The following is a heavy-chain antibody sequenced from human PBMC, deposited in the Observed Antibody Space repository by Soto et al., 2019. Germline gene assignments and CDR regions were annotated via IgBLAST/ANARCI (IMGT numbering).Heavy chain of an antibody. J-gene: IGHJ4*02. Sequence: PSETLSLTCAVYGGSFSGYYWSWIRQPPGKGLEWIGEINHSGSTNYNPSLKSRVTISVDTSKNQSSLKLSSVTAADTAVYYCARGYCSSTSCYKSLEPYFDYWGQGTLVTVSS. CDR2: INHSGST. CDR1: GGSFSGYY. V-gene: IGHV4-34*01. CDR3: ARGYCSSTSCYKSLEPYFDY. D-gene: IGHD2-2*02.